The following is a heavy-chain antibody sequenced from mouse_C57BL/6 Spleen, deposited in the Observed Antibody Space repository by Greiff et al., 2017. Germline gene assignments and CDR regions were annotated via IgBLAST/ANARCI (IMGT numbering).Heavy chain of an antibody. V-gene: IGHV1-63*01. CDR2: IYPGGGYT. J-gene: IGHJ4*01. CDR3: ARIYSNYDYAMDY. CDR1: GYTFTNYW. D-gene: IGHD2-5*01. Sequence: QVQLQQSGAELVRPGTSVKMSCKASGYTFTNYWIGWAKQRPGHGLEWIGDIYPGGGYTNYNEKFKGKATLAADKSSSTAYMQFSSLTSEDSAIYYCARIYSNYDYAMDYWGQGTSVTVSS.